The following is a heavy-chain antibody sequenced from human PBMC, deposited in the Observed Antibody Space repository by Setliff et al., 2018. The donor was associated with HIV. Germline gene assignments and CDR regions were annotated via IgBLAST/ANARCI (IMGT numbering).Heavy chain of an antibody. CDR2: IRYDGSNK. CDR3: AKDLPAYYYYMDV. CDR1: GFTFSSYG. J-gene: IGHJ6*03. Sequence: PGGSLRLSCAASGFTFSSYGMHWVRQAPGKGLEWVAFIRYDGSNKYYADSVKGRFTISRDNSKNTLYLQMNSLRAEDTAVYYCAKDLPAYYYYMDVWGKGTTVTVSS. V-gene: IGHV3-30*02.